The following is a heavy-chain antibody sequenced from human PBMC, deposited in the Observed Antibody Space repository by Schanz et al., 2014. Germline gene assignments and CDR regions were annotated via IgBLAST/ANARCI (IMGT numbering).Heavy chain of an antibody. J-gene: IGHJ4*02. D-gene: IGHD3-16*01. CDR2: ISSSGGRT. CDR3: AKGRGSFGFFFDY. Sequence: VELVESGGGVVQPGRSLRLSCAASGFTFSRHAMHWVRQAPGKGLEWVSTISSSGGRTHYADSVKGRFTISRDNSKNTLYLQMNSLRAEDTAVYYCAKGRGSFGFFFDYWGQGTLVTVSS. V-gene: IGHV3-23*04. CDR1: GFTFSRHA.